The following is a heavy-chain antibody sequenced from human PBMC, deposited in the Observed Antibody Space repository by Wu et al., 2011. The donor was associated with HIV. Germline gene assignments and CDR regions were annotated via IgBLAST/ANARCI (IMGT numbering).Heavy chain of an antibody. V-gene: IGHV1-69*14. CDR3: AVGLVINDAFEI. J-gene: IGHJ3*02. CDR1: GGTFSSYA. CDR2: IIPIFGTT. D-gene: IGHD1-26*01. Sequence: QVQLVQSGAEVKKPGSSVKVSCKASGGTFSSYAVSWVRQAPGQGLEWMGGIIPIFGTTNYAQRFQGRVTITADKSTSTAYMELSSLRSEDTALYYCAVGLVINDAFEIWGQGTVVTVSS.